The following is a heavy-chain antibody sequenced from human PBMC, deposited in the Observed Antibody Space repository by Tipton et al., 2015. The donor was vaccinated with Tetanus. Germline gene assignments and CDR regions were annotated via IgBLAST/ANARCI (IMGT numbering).Heavy chain of an antibody. V-gene: IGHV4-61*01. D-gene: IGHD1-26*01. J-gene: IGHJ5*02. CDR3: ARRAHSGSYYSWFDP. CDR1: GGSVSSGSYY. Sequence: TLSLTCTVSGGSVSSGSYYWSWIRQPPGKGLEWIGYIYYSGSTNYNPSLKSRVTISVDTSKNQFSLKLSSVTAADTAVYYCARRAHSGSYYSWFDPWGQGTLVTVSS. CDR2: IYYSGST.